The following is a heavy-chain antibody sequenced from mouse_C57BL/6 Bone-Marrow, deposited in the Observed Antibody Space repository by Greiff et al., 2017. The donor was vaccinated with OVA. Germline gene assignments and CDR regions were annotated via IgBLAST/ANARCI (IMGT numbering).Heavy chain of an antibody. CDR1: DSEVFPIAY. Sequence: QVQLQQSGSELRSPGSSVKLSCKDFDSEVFPIAYMSWVRQKPGHGFEWIGGILPSIGRTIYGEKFEDKATLDADTLSNTAYLELNSLTSEDSAIYYCAREGRGLSYWYFDVWGTGTTVTVSS. V-gene: IGHV15-2*01. CDR2: ILPSIGRT. CDR3: AREGRGLSYWYFDV. D-gene: IGHD3-3*01. J-gene: IGHJ1*03.